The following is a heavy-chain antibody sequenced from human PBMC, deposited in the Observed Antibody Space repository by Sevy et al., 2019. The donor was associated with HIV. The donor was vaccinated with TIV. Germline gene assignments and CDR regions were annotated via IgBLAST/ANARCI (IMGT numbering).Heavy chain of an antibody. CDR2: MNQDGTER. D-gene: IGHD3-16*01. J-gene: IGHJ4*02. CDR1: GFSFSTYW. CDR3: VREGLGGFSYSLDC. V-gene: IGHV3-7*01. Sequence: GGSLRLSCAASGFSFSTYWMTWVRQAPGKGLEWVATMNQDGTERDYVDSVKGRFTISRDNTKTSLFLQMNSLSAEDSGVYYCVREGLGGFSYSLDCWGPGTLVTVSS.